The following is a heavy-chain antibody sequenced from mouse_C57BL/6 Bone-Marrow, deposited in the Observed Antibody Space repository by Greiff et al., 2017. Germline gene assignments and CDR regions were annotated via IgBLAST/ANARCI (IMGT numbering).Heavy chain of an antibody. CDR2: ISNGGGST. Sequence: EVHLVESGGGLVQPGGSLKLSCAASGFTFSDYYMYWVRQTPEKRLEWVAYISNGGGSTYYPDTVKGRFTISRDNAKNTLYLQMSRLKSEDTAMYYCARPGYYYAMDYWGQGTSVTVSS. CDR3: ARPGYYYAMDY. J-gene: IGHJ4*01. V-gene: IGHV5-12*01. CDR1: GFTFSDYY.